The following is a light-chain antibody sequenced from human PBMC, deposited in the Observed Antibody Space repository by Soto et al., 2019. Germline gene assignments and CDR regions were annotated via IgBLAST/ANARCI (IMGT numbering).Light chain of an antibody. J-gene: IGLJ2*01. Sequence: QSALTQPASVSGSPGQSITIPCTGASSDVGGYNYVSWYQHHPGKAPKLMIYDVSNRPSGVSNRFSGSKSGDTASLTISGLQAEDEADYSCSSYTTTSTGVLFGGGTKLTVL. CDR2: DVS. CDR1: SSDVGGYNY. CDR3: SSYTTTSTGVL. V-gene: IGLV2-14*03.